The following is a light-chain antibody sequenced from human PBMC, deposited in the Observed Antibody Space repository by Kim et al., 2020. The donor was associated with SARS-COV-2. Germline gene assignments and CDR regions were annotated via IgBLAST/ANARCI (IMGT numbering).Light chain of an antibody. Sequence: QPVLTQPPPVSAAPGQKVTISCSGSSSNIGNNYVSWYQQLPGTAPKLLIYDNNKRPSGIPDRFSGSKSGTSATLGITGLQTGDEADYYCGTWDSSLSAVVFGGGTQLTVL. CDR1: SSNIGNNY. J-gene: IGLJ2*01. V-gene: IGLV1-51*01. CDR2: DNN. CDR3: GTWDSSLSAVV.